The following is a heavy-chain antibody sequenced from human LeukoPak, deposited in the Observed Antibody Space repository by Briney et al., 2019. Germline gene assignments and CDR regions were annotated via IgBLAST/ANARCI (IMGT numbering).Heavy chain of an antibody. J-gene: IGHJ4*02. CDR3: ARGYDSSGWYDY. CDR1: GYTFTSYG. CDR2: ISAYNGNT. V-gene: IGHV1-18*01. D-gene: IGHD3-22*01. Sequence: EASVKVSCKASGYTFTSYGISWVRQAPGQGLEWMGWISAYNGNTNYAQKLQGRVTMTTDKSTSTAYMELSSLRSEDTAVYYCARGYDSSGWYDYWGQGTLVTVSS.